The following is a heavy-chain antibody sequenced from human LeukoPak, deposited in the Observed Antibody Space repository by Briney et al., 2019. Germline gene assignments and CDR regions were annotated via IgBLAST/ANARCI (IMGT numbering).Heavy chain of an antibody. J-gene: IGHJ5*02. CDR2: ISSSGST. D-gene: IGHD3-16*01. CDR1: GGSISSYY. Sequence: PSETLSLTCTVSGGSISSYYWSWIRQPPGKGLEWIGYISSSGSTNYSPSLKSRVTISVDTSKNQFSLKLSSVTAADTAVYYCARVSWPGRGSRFDPWGQGTLVTVSS. V-gene: IGHV4-59*01. CDR3: ARVSWPGRGSRFDP.